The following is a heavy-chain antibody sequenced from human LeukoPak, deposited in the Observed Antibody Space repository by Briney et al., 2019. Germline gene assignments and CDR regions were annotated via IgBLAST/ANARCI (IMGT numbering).Heavy chain of an antibody. J-gene: IGHJ4*02. V-gene: IGHV3-33*06. Sequence: GRSLRLSCAASGFTFSNYGMHWVRQATGKGLEWVAVIWHDGSNKYYADSVKGRFTISRDNSKNTLYLQMNSLRAEDTAVYYCANNFDYWGQGTLVTVSS. CDR1: GFTFSNYG. CDR3: ANNFDY. CDR2: IWHDGSNK.